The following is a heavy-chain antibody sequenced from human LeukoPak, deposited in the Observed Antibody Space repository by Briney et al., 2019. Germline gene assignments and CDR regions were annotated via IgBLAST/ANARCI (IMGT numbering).Heavy chain of an antibody. Sequence: SETLSLTCTVSGYSISSGYYWCWIRQPPGKGLEWIRSIYHSGSTYYNPSLKSRVTISVDTSKNQFSLKLSSVTAADTAVYYCARLLRLVVPAAAYYFDYWGQGTLVTVSS. J-gene: IGHJ4*02. CDR3: ARLLRLVVPAAAYYFDY. D-gene: IGHD2-2*01. CDR2: IYHSGST. CDR1: GYSISSGYY. V-gene: IGHV4-38-2*02.